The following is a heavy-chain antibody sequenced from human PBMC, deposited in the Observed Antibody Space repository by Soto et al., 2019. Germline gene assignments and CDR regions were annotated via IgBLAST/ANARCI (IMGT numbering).Heavy chain of an antibody. J-gene: IGHJ4*02. CDR3: AKIGYCSSTSCYNYFDY. CDR2: ISYDGSNK. CDR1: GFTFSSYG. V-gene: IGHV3-30*18. D-gene: IGHD2-2*02. Sequence: GESLKISCAASGFTFSSYGMHWVRQAPGKGLEWVAVISYDGSNKYYADSVKGRFTISRDNSKNTLYLQMNSLRAEDTAVYYCAKIGYCSSTSCYNYFDYWGQGTLVTVSS.